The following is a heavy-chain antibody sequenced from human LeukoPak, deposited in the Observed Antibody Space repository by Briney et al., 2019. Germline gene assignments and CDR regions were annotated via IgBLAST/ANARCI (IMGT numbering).Heavy chain of an antibody. Sequence: PGGSLRLSCAASGFTFSSYWMHWVRQAPGKGRVWVSAISGSGGSTYYADSVKGRFTISRDNSKNTLYLQMNSLRAEDTAVCYCAKDPHILTGSYYFDYWRQGTLVTVSS. V-gene: IGHV3-23*01. CDR2: ISGSGGST. J-gene: IGHJ4*02. CDR1: GFTFSSYW. CDR3: AKDPHILTGSYYFDY. D-gene: IGHD3-9*01.